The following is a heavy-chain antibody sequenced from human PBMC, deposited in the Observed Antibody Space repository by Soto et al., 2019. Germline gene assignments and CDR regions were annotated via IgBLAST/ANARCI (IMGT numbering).Heavy chain of an antibody. J-gene: IGHJ6*03. V-gene: IGHV4-34*01. D-gene: IGHD3-10*01. CDR3: ARGLILWFGELSRRGGYYYYMDV. CDR2: INDSGNI. CDR1: GGSFSGYQ. Sequence: QVQLQQWGAGLLKPSETLSLTCAVYGGSFSGYQWTWIRQTPGKGLEWIGEINDSGNITYNPSLKGRVTILLDTPKKQISLRLSSVTAADSAVYYCARGLILWFGELSRRGGYYYYMDVWGKGTTVTVSS.